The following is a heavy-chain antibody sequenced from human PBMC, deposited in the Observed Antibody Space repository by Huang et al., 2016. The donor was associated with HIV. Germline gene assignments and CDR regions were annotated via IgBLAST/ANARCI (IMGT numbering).Heavy chain of an antibody. J-gene: IGHJ4*02. CDR2: IDYSGST. D-gene: IGHD3-3*01. CDR1: GGSISTHY. Sequence: QVQLQESGPGLVTPSETLSLTCTVSGGSISTHYWSWIRQPPGKGLEWIGSIDYSGSTHYSPALKSRVTIVLDTSKNQFSLRVNSVTAADTAMYYCARDHHDFWRGYRRMYFFDHWGQGTLVTVSS. V-gene: IGHV4-59*11. CDR3: ARDHHDFWRGYRRMYFFDH.